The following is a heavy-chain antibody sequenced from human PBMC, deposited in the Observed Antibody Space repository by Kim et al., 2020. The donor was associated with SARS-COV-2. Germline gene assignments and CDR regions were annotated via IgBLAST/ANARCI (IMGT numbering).Heavy chain of an antibody. V-gene: IGHV1-69*01. CDR3: ARGRVGATEN. D-gene: IGHD1-26*01. J-gene: IGHJ4*02. CDR2: TA. Sequence: TANYAQKFQGRVTITADESTSTAYMELSSLRSEDTAVYYCARGRVGATENWGQGTLVTVSS.